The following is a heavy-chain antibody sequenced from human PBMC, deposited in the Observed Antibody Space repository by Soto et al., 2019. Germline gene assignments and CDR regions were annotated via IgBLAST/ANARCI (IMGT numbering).Heavy chain of an antibody. V-gene: IGHV4-59*01. CDR1: GGSISSYY. Sequence: TDNLSLTYTVSGGSISSYYWSWIRQPPGKGLEWIGYIYYSGSTNYNPSLKSRVTISVDTSKNQFSLKLSSVTAADTAVYYCAREEYYYDSSGYYYVPPNWFDPWGQGTLVTVS. D-gene: IGHD3-22*01. CDR2: IYYSGST. CDR3: AREEYYYDSSGYYYVPPNWFDP. J-gene: IGHJ5*02.